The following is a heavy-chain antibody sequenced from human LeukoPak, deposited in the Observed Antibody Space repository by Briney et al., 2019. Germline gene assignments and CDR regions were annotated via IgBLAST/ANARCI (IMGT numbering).Heavy chain of an antibody. CDR1: GGSISSGGYY. Sequence: SSETLSLTCTVSGGSISSGGYYWSWIRQHPGKGLEWIGYIYYSGSTYYNPSLKSRVTISVDTSKNQFSLKLSSVTAADTAVYYCARVWNEAFDYWGQGTLVTVSS. J-gene: IGHJ4*02. V-gene: IGHV4-31*03. CDR3: ARVWNEAFDY. CDR2: IYYSGST. D-gene: IGHD1-1*01.